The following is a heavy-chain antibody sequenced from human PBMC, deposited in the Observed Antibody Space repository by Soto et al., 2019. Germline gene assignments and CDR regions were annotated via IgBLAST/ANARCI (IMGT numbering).Heavy chain of an antibody. J-gene: IGHJ3*02. CDR2: IIAASGNT. CDR1: GSRFTSQT. D-gene: IGHD2-21*02. V-gene: IGHV1-3*01. CDR3: ARLRFCGGDTCYPLDI. Sequence: QVQFVQSGAEVKKPGASVRVSCKASGSRFTSQTIHWVRQAPGERPEWMGWIIAASGNTKYSQIFQGRLSITRDTPASIVYMDLTNLRSEDTAVYYCARLRFCGGDTCYPLDIWGQGTSLIFSS.